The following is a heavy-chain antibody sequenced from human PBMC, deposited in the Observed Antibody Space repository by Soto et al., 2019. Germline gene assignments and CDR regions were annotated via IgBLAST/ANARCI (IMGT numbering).Heavy chain of an antibody. V-gene: IGHV1-69*06. Sequence: GASVKVSCKASVGTFSSFAISWVRQAPGQGLEWMGGIIPIFGTANYAQKFQGRVTITADKSTSTAYMELSSLRSEDTAVYYCARIRRPYCVGDCYSVSGFDPWGQGTLVTVSS. CDR1: VGTFSSFA. D-gene: IGHD2-21*02. CDR2: IIPIFGTA. J-gene: IGHJ5*02. CDR3: ARIRRPYCVGDCYSVSGFDP.